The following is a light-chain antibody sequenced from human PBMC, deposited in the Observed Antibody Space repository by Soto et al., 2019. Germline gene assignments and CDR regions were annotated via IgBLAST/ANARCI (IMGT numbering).Light chain of an antibody. V-gene: IGKV1-12*01. CDR1: QAISTW. CDR2: GAS. CDR3: QQDNSFPRT. J-gene: IGKJ1*01. Sequence: DIPMTQSPSSVSASLGERATIPCRASQAISTWLAWYQQKPGHAPKLLIYGASNMHTGIPSRFSGSGSGTDFTLTISSLQPEDFAIYYCQQDNSFPRTFGQGTKVEIK.